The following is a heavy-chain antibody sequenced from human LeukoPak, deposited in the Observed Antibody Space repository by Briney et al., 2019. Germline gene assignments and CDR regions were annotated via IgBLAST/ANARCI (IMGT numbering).Heavy chain of an antibody. CDR2: INHSGST. V-gene: IGHV4-34*01. CDR1: GGSFSGYY. Sequence: SETLSLTCAVYGGSFSGYYWSWIRRPPGKGLEWIGEINHSGSTNYNPSLKSRVAISVDTSKNQFSLKLSSVTAADTAVYYCARRNYFGNWFDPWGQGTLVTVSS. D-gene: IGHD1-7*01. CDR3: ARRNYFGNWFDP. J-gene: IGHJ5*02.